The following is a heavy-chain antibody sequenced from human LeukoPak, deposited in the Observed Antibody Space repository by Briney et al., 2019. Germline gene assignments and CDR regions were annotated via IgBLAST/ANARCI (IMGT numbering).Heavy chain of an antibody. J-gene: IGHJ4*02. V-gene: IGHV3-72*01. CDR1: GFTFSDHY. Sequence: GGSLRLSCAASGFTFSDHYMDWVRQAPGKGLEWVGRTRKKTNSYTTEYAASVKGRFTTSRDDSKNSLYLQMNSLKAEDTAVYYCARDYYDSSGYYYFDYWGQGTLVTVSS. D-gene: IGHD3-22*01. CDR3: ARDYYDSSGYYYFDY. CDR2: TRKKTNSYTT.